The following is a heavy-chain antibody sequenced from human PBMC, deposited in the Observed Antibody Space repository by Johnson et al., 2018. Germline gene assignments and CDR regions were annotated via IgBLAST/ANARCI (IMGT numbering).Heavy chain of an antibody. CDR3: ARLMGRGVTRTDDFDY. J-gene: IGHJ3*01. V-gene: IGHV1-46*01. CDR1: GYTFTSYY. D-gene: IGHD3-10*01. CDR2: INPSSGTT. Sequence: QVQLVESGAEVQKPGASMKVSCKTSGYTFTSYYMHWVRQAPGQGLEWMGIINPSSGTTSYAQKFQGRVTVPRETSTSTVYMELSSLSFGDPAVYYCARLMGRGVTRTDDFDYWGQGKMVTVSS.